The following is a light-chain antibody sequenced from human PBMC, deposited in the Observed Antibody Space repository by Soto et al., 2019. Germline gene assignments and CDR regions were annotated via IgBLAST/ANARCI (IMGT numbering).Light chain of an antibody. Sequence: EIVMTQTPATPSLSHGQTATLSCSASQSVSSNLGWYQQKPGQAPRLLIYGASTRATGIPARFSGSGSGTEFTLTISSLQSEDFAVYYCQQYNNWPRTLGQGSKVDIK. J-gene: IGKJ1*01. CDR2: GAS. CDR3: QQYNNWPRT. V-gene: IGKV3-15*01. CDR1: QSVSSN.